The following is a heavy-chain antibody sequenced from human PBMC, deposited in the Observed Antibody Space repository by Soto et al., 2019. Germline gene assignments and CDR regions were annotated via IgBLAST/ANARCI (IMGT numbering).Heavy chain of an antibody. CDR2: ISSSGSTI. CDR1: GFTFSDYY. CDR3: ARGSTMVRGEWEWFDP. V-gene: IGHV3-11*01. Sequence: GGSLRLSCAASGFTFSDYYMSWIRQAPGKGLEWVSYISSSGSTIYYADSVKGRFTISRDNAKNSLYLQMNSLRAEDTAVYYCARGSTMVRGEWEWFDPWGQGTLVTVSS. D-gene: IGHD3-10*01. J-gene: IGHJ5*02.